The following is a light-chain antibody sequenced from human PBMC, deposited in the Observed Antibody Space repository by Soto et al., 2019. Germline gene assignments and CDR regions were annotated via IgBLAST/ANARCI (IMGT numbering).Light chain of an antibody. CDR2: GAS. CDR1: QSVSSSY. CDR3: QQFGNSPP. Sequence: EIVLTQSPGTLSLSPGERVTLSCRASQSVSSSYLAWYQQKPGQAPRLLIYGASSRATGIPDRFSGSGSGTDFTLTISRLEPEDSAVYYCQQFGNSPPFGQGTRLEI. J-gene: IGKJ5*01. V-gene: IGKV3-20*01.